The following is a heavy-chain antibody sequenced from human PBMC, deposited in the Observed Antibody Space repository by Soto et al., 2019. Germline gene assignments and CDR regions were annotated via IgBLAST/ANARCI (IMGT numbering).Heavy chain of an antibody. Sequence: SETLSLTCTVSGDSIRSGGFYWSWIRQFPGKGLEWIGFIHHSGITDYNPSLKSRDTISADTSKQQFSLRLSSVTAADSGIYYCASYHYYDFWIGSRHYMDAWGKGTTVTVSS. CDR3: ASYHYYDFWIGSRHYMDA. V-gene: IGHV4-30-2*06. J-gene: IGHJ6*03. CDR2: IHHSGIT. D-gene: IGHD3-3*01. CDR1: GDSIRSGGFY.